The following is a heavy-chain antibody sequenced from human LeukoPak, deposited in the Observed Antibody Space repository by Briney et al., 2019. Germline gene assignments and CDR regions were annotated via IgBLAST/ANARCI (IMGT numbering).Heavy chain of an antibody. CDR1: GYTFTSYG. CDR3: ASAGIAAVPI. J-gene: IGHJ3*02. Sequence: GASVKVSCKASGYTFTSYGISWVRQAPGQGLEWMGGIIPIFGTANYAQKFQGRVTITADESTSTAYMELSSLRSEDTAVYYCASAGIAAVPIWGQGTMVTVSS. D-gene: IGHD6-13*01. CDR2: IIPIFGTA. V-gene: IGHV1-69*13.